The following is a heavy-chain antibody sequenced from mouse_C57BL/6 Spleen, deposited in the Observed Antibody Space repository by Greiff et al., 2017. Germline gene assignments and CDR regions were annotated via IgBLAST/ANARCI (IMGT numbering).Heavy chain of an antibody. CDR2: ISYSGST. CDR3: AREDYYGSRRFAY. Sequence: VQLQQSGPGMVKPSQSLSLTCTVTGYSITSGYDWHWIRHFPGNKLEWMGYISYSGSTHYNPSLKSRISITHDTSKNHFFLKLNSVTTEDTATYYCAREDYYGSRRFAYWGQGTLVTVSA. J-gene: IGHJ3*01. CDR1: GYSITSGYD. V-gene: IGHV3-1*01. D-gene: IGHD1-1*01.